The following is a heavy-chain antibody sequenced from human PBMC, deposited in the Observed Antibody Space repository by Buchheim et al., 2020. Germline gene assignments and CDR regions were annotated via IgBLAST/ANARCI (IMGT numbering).Heavy chain of an antibody. CDR3: ATGALNIAVGPY. D-gene: IGHD6-19*01. V-gene: IGHV3-23*01. J-gene: IGHJ4*02. Sequence: EVQLLESGGGLVQPGGSLRLSCAASGFTFSSYAMSWVRQAPGKGLEWVSAICCDGSSKYYADSVKGRFTISRDNSKNTLYLQMTSLRAEDTDVYYCATGALNIAVGPYWGQGTL. CDR2: ICCDGSSK. CDR1: GFTFSSYA.